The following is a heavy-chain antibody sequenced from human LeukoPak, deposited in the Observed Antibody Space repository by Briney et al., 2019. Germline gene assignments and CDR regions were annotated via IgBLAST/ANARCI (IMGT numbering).Heavy chain of an antibody. CDR2: IYYSGRT. Sequence: SETLSLTCTVSGGSISSYYWSWIRQPPGKGLEWIAYIYYSGRTNYNPSLKSRVTISVDRSKNQFSLKLSSVTAADTAVYYCASVHCSSTSCYEDYWGQGTLVTVSS. V-gene: IGHV4-59*12. J-gene: IGHJ4*02. CDR3: ASVHCSSTSCYEDY. CDR1: GGSISSYY. D-gene: IGHD2-2*01.